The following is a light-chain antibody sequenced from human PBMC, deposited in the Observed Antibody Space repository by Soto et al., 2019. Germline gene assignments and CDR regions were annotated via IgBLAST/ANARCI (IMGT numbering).Light chain of an antibody. CDR3: QQSYSTPLT. V-gene: IGKV1-39*01. J-gene: IGKJ4*01. Sequence: DIQMPQSPSSLSASVGDRVTITCRASQSISSYLNWYQQKPGKAPKLLIYAASSLQSGVPSRFSGSGSGTDFTLTISSLQPEDFATYYCQQSYSTPLTFGGGTMVDI. CDR1: QSISSY. CDR2: AAS.